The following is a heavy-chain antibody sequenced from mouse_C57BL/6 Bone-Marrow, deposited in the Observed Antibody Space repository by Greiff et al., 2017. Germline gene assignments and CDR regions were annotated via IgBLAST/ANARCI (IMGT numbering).Heavy chain of an antibody. CDR2: INPYNGDT. V-gene: IGHV1-20*01. J-gene: IGHJ1*03. D-gene: IGHD2-4*01. CDR1: GYSFTGYF. CDR3: AENYDYDVYFDV. Sequence: VQLQQSGPELVKPGDSVKISCKASGYSFTGYFMNWVMQSHGKSLEWIGRINPYNGDTFYNQKFKGKATLTVDKSSSTAHMELRSLTSEGSAVYYCAENYDYDVYFDVWGTGATVTVSS.